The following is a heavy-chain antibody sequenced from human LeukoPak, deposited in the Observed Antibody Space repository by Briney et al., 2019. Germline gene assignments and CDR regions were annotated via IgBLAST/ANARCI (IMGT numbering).Heavy chain of an antibody. Sequence: GASVKVSCKASGGTFSNYGINWVRQAPGQGLEWMGIINPSGGSTSYAQKFQGRVTMTRDMSTSTDYMELSSLRSEDTAVYYCARDNSVEDTAWWFDPWGQGTLVTVSS. CDR2: INPSGGST. CDR1: GGTFSNYG. J-gene: IGHJ5*02. CDR3: ARDNSVEDTAWWFDP. V-gene: IGHV1-46*01. D-gene: IGHD4-23*01.